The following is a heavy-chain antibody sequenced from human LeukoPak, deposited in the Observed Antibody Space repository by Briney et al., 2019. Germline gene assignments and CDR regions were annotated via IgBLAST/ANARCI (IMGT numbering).Heavy chain of an antibody. V-gene: IGHV3-21*01. CDR1: GFTFSSCN. CDR3: AKGNGDHAIHPDY. Sequence: GGSLRLSCAASGFTFSSCNMNWVRQAPGKGLEWVSSISSSSRYIYYADSVKGRFTISRDNAKNSLYLQMNSLRAEDTAVYYCAKGNGDHAIHPDYWGQGTLVTVSS. J-gene: IGHJ4*02. CDR2: ISSSSRYI. D-gene: IGHD4-17*01.